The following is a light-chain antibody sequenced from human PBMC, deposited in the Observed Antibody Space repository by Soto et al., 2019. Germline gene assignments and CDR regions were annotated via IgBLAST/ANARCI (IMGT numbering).Light chain of an antibody. CDR3: QQYGSAPRT. Sequence: PGERATLSCRASQSVNDYLAWYQQKPGQAPRPLIYAASNRATGIPGRFSGSGFGTDFTLTISRLEPEDFAVYYCQQYGSAPRTFGQGTKVDIK. CDR1: QSVNDY. V-gene: IGKV3-20*01. J-gene: IGKJ1*01. CDR2: AAS.